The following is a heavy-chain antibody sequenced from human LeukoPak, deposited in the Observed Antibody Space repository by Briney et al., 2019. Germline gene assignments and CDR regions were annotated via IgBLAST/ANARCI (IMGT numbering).Heavy chain of an antibody. CDR3: AREHLLRYFDWLSRGWSDP. J-gene: IGHJ5*02. V-gene: IGHV1-2*06. D-gene: IGHD3-9*01. CDR1: GYTFTGYY. CDR2: INPNSGGT. Sequence: GASVKVSCKASGYTFTGYYMHWVRQAPGQGLEWMGRINPNSGGTNYAQKFQGRVTMTRDTSISTAYMELSRLRSDDTAVYYCAREHLLRYFDWLSRGWSDPWGQGTLFTVSS.